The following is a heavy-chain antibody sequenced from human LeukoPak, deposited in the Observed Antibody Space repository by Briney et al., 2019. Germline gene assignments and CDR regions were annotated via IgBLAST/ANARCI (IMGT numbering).Heavy chain of an antibody. CDR3: ARGTFH. Sequence: GGSLRLSCAASGFTVSSYYMNWVRQAPGKELEWVSVIYTGGGRYYADSVRGRFTISRDTSKNMVFLQMNSLRVEDTAVYYCARGTFHWGQGTLVTVSS. CDR2: IYTGGGR. D-gene: IGHD1-14*01. V-gene: IGHV3-53*01. CDR1: GFTVSSYY. J-gene: IGHJ4*02.